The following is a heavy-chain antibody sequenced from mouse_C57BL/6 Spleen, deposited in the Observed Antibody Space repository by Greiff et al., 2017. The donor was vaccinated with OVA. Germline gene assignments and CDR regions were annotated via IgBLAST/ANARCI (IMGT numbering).Heavy chain of an antibody. Sequence: QLQQPGAELVMPGASVKLSCKASGYTFTSYWMHWVKQRPGQGLEWIGEIDPSDSYTNYNQKFKGKSTLTVDKSSSTAYMQLSSLTSEDSAVYYCAIYYYGAMDYWGQGTSVTVSS. V-gene: IGHV1-69*01. CDR1: GYTFTSYW. CDR2: IDPSDSYT. D-gene: IGHD2-1*01. CDR3: AIYYYGAMDY. J-gene: IGHJ4*01.